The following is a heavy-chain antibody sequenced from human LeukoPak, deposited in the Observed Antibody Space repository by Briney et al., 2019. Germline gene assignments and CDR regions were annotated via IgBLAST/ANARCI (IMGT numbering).Heavy chain of an antibody. CDR2: ISYDGSNK. CDR1: GFSFSSYE. Sequence: GGSLRLSCAASGFSFSSYEMNWVRQAPGKGLEWVAVISYDGSNKYYADSVKGRFTISRDNSKNTLYLQMNSLRAEDTAVYYCARDSYYYDSSGYWDYWGQGTLVTVSS. CDR3: ARDSYYYDSSGYWDY. D-gene: IGHD3-22*01. J-gene: IGHJ4*02. V-gene: IGHV3-30-3*01.